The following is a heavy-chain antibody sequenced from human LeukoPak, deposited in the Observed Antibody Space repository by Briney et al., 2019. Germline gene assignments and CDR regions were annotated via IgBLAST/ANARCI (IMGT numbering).Heavy chain of an antibody. V-gene: IGHV1-18*01. Sequence: ASVKVSCKASGYVFTNYGLAWVRQVPGRGPEWMGWIRTNNGDTNYAQWVRDRVTMTADTSTNVVSLELRSLRSDDTAVYYCARVSGLYAGVYYFDSWGQGTLVTVSS. CDR3: ARVSGLYAGVYYFDS. CDR1: GYVFTNYG. J-gene: IGHJ4*02. CDR2: IRTNNGDT. D-gene: IGHD2-8*01.